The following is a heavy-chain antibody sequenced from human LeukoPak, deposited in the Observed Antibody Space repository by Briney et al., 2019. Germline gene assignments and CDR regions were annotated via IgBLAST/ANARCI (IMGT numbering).Heavy chain of an antibody. V-gene: IGHV3-74*01. J-gene: IGHJ4*02. CDR3: ANPPTVTSFHY. CDR2: INDDGRST. D-gene: IGHD4-11*01. Sequence: PGGSLRLSCAAPGFTFSSYWMHWVRQAPGKGLVGVSRINDDGRSTSYADSVKGRFTISRDNSKNTLYLQMNSLRAEDTAIYYCANPPTVTSFHYWGQGTLVTVSS. CDR1: GFTFSSYW.